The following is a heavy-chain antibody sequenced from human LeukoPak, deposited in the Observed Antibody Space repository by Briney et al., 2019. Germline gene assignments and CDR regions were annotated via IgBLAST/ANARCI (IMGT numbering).Heavy chain of an antibody. CDR2: INPTTGVT. CDR3: ARDKRSGAAAGRLEDYMDV. V-gene: IGHV1-2*02. Sequence: ASVKVSCKASGYTFSDSYMHWVRQAPGQGPEWMAWINPTTGVTNYAQRFQGRVTVTTDTSIATVYMELRGLTSDDTAVYYCARDKRSGAAAGRLEDYMDVWGRGTTVTVSS. CDR1: GYTFSDSY. D-gene: IGHD6-13*01. J-gene: IGHJ6*03.